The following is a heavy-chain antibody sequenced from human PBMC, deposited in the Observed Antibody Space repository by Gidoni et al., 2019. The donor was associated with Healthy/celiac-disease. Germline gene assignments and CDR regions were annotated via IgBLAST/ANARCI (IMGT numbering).Heavy chain of an antibody. J-gene: IGHJ3*02. CDR3: ARDEGYSSGWYNSHAFDI. D-gene: IGHD6-19*01. CDR1: GFTFSSYA. CDR2: ISYDGSNK. V-gene: IGHV3-30-3*01. Sequence: QVQLVESGGGVVQPGRSLRLSCAASGFTFSSYAMHWVRQAPGKGLECVAVISYDGSNKYYADSVKGRFTISRDNSKNTVYLQMNSLRAEDTAVYYCARDEGYSSGWYNSHAFDIWGQGTMVTVSS.